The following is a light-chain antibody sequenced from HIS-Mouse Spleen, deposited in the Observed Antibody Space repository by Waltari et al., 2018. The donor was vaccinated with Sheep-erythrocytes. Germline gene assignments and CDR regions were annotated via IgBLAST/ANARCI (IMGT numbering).Light chain of an antibody. V-gene: IGLV2-23*01. J-gene: IGLJ3*02. CDR2: EGS. CDR3: CSYAGSSTPWV. CDR1: SSDVGSYNL. Sequence: QSALTQPASVSGSPGQSITIPCPGTSSDVGSYNLVSWYQQPPGKAPKLMIYEGSKRPSGVSNRFSGSKSGNTASLTISGLQAEDEADYYCCSYAGSSTPWVFGGGTKLTVL.